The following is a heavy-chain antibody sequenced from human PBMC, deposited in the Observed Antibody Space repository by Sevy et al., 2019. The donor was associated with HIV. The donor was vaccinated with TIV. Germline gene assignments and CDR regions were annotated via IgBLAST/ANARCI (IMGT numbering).Heavy chain of an antibody. Sequence: ASVKVSCKTSGYTFTSYDIHWVRQATGQGLEWMGWMSAKSGNTGYAQKLQGRVTMTTDTSTGTAYMELRSLRSGDTAVYYCARAFCTGGRCYSLAYWGQGTLVTVSS. CDR3: ARAFCTGGRCYSLAY. V-gene: IGHV1-18*01. CDR2: MSAKSGNT. CDR1: GYTFTSYD. D-gene: IGHD2-15*01. J-gene: IGHJ4*02.